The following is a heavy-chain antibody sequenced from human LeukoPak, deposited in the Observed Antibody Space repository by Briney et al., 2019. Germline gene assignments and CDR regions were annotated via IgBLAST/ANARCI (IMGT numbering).Heavy chain of an antibody. D-gene: IGHD3-16*01. CDR1: GGSFSGYY. CDR2: INHSGTT. V-gene: IGHV4-34*01. Sequence: SETLSLTCAVYGGSFSGYYWSWIRQPPGKGLEWIGEINHSGTTNYNPSLKSRVTISVDTSKNQFSLKLNSVTAEDTAVYYCARDRDGVSVSGSHLDYWGQGTLVTVSS. J-gene: IGHJ4*02. CDR3: ARDRDGVSVSGSHLDY.